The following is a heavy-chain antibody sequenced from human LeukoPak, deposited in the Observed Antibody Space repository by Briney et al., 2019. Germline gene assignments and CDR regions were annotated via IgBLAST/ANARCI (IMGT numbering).Heavy chain of an antibody. CDR2: SQNSGCT. CDR1: GGSLSSAHG. J-gene: IGHJ4*02. V-gene: IGHV4-61*01. CDR3: ARDYSGSLDY. Sequence: SETLSLTCTVSGGSLSSAHGWSWIRQPPGKGLEWIGYSQNSGCTNCNPSLKSRVTISVDTSKNQFSLKLSSVTAADTAVYHCARDYSGSLDYWGQGTLVTVSS. D-gene: IGHD3-10*01.